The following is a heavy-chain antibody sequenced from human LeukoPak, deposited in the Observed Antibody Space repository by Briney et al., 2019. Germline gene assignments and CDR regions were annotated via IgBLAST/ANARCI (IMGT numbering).Heavy chain of an antibody. J-gene: IGHJ4*02. Sequence: GRSLGLSCAASGFTFSSYGMHWVRQAPGKGLEWVAVISYDGSNKYYADSVKGRFTISRDNSKNTLYLQMNSLRAEDTAVYYCAKRIRSSGWIDYWGQGTLVTVSS. CDR2: ISYDGSNK. D-gene: IGHD6-19*01. CDR1: GFTFSSYG. V-gene: IGHV3-30*18. CDR3: AKRIRSSGWIDY.